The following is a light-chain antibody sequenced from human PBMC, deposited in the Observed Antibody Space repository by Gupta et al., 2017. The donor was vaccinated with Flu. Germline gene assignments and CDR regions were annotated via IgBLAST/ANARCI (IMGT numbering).Light chain of an antibody. CDR1: QSISSY. CDR2: GAS. J-gene: IGKJ1*01. CDR3: QQNYDTPRWT. V-gene: IGKV1-39*01. Sequence: DIQMTQSQSSLSASVGDRVTITCRASQSISSYLSWYQQKPGKAPKLVIYGASTLQGGVPSRFSGSGSGTDFTLTISDLQPEDFATYFCQQNYDTPRWTFGQGTKVEIK.